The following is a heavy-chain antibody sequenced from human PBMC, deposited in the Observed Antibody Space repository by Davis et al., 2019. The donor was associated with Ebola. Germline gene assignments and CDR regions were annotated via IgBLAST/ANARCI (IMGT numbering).Heavy chain of an antibody. J-gene: IGHJ4*02. D-gene: IGHD4-23*01. CDR1: GFIFSHYW. Sequence: GESLKISCAASGFIFSHYWMSWVRQAPGKGPEWVAIIKQDGGEKYYVDSVKGRFTISRDNDKNSLSLQMNGLRAEDTAVYYCARGPSTGNSFTYWGQGTLVTVSS. CDR3: ARGPSTGNSFTY. V-gene: IGHV3-7*01. CDR2: IKQDGGEK.